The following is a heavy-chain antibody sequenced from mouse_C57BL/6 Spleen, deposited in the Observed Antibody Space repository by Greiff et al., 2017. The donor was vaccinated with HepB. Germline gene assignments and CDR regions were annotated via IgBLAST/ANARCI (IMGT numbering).Heavy chain of an antibody. J-gene: IGHJ3*01. CDR3: ARRGDYGSSSFAY. CDR1: GYSFTGYY. D-gene: IGHD1-1*01. V-gene: IGHV1-42*01. CDR2: INPSTGGT. Sequence: EVQLQQSGPELVKPGASVKISCKASGYSFTGYYMNWVKQSPEKSLEWIGEINPSTGGTTYNQKFKAKATLTVDKSSSTAYMQLKSLTSEDSAVYYCARRGDYGSSSFAYWGQGTLVTVSA.